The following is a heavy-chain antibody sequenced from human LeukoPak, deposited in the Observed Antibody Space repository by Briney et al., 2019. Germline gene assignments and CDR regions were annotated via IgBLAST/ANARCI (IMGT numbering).Heavy chain of an antibody. CDR3: AKSSYGPFDY. D-gene: IGHD5-18*01. J-gene: IGHJ4*02. V-gene: IGHV3-9*01. CDR2: ISWNSGSI. Sequence: GRSLRLSCAASGFTFDDYAMHWVRQAPGKGLEWVSGISWNSGSIGYADSVKGRFTISRDNAKNSPYLQMNSLRAEDTALYYCAKSSYGPFDYWGQGTLVTVSS. CDR1: GFTFDDYA.